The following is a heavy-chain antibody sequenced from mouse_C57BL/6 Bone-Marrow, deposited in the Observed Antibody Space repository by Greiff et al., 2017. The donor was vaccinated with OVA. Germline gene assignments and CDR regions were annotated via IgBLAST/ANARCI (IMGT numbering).Heavy chain of an antibody. V-gene: IGHV1-55*01. Sequence: QVQLKQPGAELVKPGASVKMSCKASGYTFTSYWITWVKQRPGQGLEWIGDIYPGSGSTNYNEKFKSKATLTVDTSSSTAYMQLSSLTSEDSAVYYCARDYYGSQGFAYWGRGTLVTVSA. CDR3: ARDYYGSQGFAY. J-gene: IGHJ3*01. D-gene: IGHD1-1*01. CDR1: GYTFTSYW. CDR2: IYPGSGST.